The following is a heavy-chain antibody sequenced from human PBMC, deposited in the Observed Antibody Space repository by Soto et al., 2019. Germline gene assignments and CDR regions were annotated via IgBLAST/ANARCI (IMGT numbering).Heavy chain of an antibody. CDR1: GYSFTSYW. CDR2: IDPSDSYT. V-gene: IGHV5-10-1*01. CDR3: ARRGFDYYDSSGSPRNGMDV. D-gene: IGHD3-22*01. Sequence: GESLKISCKGSGYSFTSYWISWVRQMPGKGLEWMGRIDPSDSYTNYSPSFQGHVTISADKSISTAYLQWSSLKASDTAMYYCARRGFDYYDSSGSPRNGMDVWGQGTTVTVSS. J-gene: IGHJ6*02.